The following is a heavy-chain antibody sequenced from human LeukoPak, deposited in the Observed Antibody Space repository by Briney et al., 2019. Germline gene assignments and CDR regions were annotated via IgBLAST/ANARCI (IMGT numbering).Heavy chain of an antibody. CDR1: GGTISSYY. CDR2: IYTSGST. V-gene: IGHV4-4*07. J-gene: IGHJ4*02. CDR3: AREAEYYYDSSGYYYYFDY. D-gene: IGHD3-22*01. Sequence: SETLSLTCTVSGGTISSYYWSWIRQPAGKGLGWIGRIYTSGSTNYNPSLKSRVTMSVDTSKNQFSLKLSSVTAADTAVYYCAREAEYYYDSSGYYYYFDYWGQGTLVTVSS.